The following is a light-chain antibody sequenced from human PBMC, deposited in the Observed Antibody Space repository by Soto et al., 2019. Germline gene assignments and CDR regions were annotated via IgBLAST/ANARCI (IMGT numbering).Light chain of an antibody. Sequence: QAVVTQEPSLTVSPGGTVTLTCASSTGAVTSGYYPNWFQQKPGQAPTSLIYSTSNNYSWTPARFSGSLLGGKAALTLSDVQPEDEAEYFCLLYYAGAVVFGGGTKLTVL. V-gene: IGLV7-43*01. CDR2: STS. J-gene: IGLJ2*01. CDR1: TGAVTSGYY. CDR3: LLYYAGAVV.